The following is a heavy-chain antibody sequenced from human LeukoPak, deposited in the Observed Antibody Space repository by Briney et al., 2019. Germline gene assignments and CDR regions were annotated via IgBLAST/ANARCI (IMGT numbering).Heavy chain of an antibody. CDR2: MNPNSGNT. V-gene: IGHV1-8*01. J-gene: IGHJ6*02. D-gene: IGHD3-3*01. CDR3: ARGLVKVRFGHYYYYGMDV. CDR1: GYTFTSYD. Sequence: ASVKVSCKASGYTFTSYDINWVRQAPGQGLEWMGWMNPNSGNTGYAQKFQGRVTMTRNTSISTAYMELSSLRSEDTAVYYCARGLVKVRFGHYYYYGMDVWGQGTTVTVSS.